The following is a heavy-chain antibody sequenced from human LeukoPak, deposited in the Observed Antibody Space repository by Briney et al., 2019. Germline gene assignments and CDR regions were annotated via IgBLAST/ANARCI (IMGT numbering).Heavy chain of an antibody. D-gene: IGHD4-17*01. CDR1: GFTFSNYG. CDR2: ISYDGNNK. Sequence: GRSLRLSCAASGFTFSNYGMHWVRQAPGKGLEWVALISYDGNNKYYSDSMKGRFTISRDNSKSTLYLQMNSLRAEDTAVYYCAKDIDYGGANWGQGTLVIVSS. V-gene: IGHV3-30*18. J-gene: IGHJ4*02. CDR3: AKDIDYGGAN.